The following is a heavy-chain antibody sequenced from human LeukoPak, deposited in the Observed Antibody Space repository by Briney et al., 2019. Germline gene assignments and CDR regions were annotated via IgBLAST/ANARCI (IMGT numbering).Heavy chain of an antibody. J-gene: IGHJ4*02. V-gene: IGHV3-33*01. D-gene: IGHD3-22*01. Sequence: GGSLRLSCAASGFTFSSHGMHWVRQAPGKGLEWVSIIWYDGSDEYYADSVKGRFTISRDNSKDTLYLQMNSLRAEDTAVYYCARDGGYHSSGPFDYWGQGTLVTVSS. CDR3: ARDGGYHSSGPFDY. CDR1: GFTFSSHG. CDR2: IWYDGSDE.